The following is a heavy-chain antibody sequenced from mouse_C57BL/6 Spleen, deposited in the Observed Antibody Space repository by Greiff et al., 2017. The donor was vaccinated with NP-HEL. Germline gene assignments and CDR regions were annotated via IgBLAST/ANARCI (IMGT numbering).Heavy chain of an antibody. Sequence: EVQLQQSGPGLVKPSQSLSLTCSVTGYSITSGSYWYCIRQSPGNLLEWMGYISYDGSNNYNRPLKNRIPITRDTSKNQFFLKLNSVTTEDTATYYCAREGDVTRNCYAMDYWGQGTSVTVSS. CDR3: AREGDVTRNCYAMDY. CDR1: GYSITSGSY. J-gene: IGHJ4*01. V-gene: IGHV3-6*01. D-gene: IGHD2-13*01. CDR2: ISYDGSN.